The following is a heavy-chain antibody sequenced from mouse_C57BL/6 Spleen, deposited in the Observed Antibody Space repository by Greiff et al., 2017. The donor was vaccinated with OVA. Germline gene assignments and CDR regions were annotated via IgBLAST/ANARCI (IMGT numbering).Heavy chain of an antibody. CDR3: TREGGYDYVYYFDY. D-gene: IGHD2-4*01. CDR1: GFTFSSYA. CDR2: ISSGGDYI. Sequence: EVKLVESGEGLVKPGGSLKLSCAASGFTFSSYAMSWVRQTPEKRLEWVAYISSGGDYIYYADTVKGRFTISRDNARNTLYLQMSSLKSEDTAMYYCTREGGYDYVYYFDYWGQGTTLTVSS. V-gene: IGHV5-9-1*02. J-gene: IGHJ2*01.